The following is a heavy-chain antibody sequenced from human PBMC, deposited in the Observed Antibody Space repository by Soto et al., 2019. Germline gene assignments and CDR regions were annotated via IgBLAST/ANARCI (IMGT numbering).Heavy chain of an antibody. V-gene: IGHV3-33*01. Sequence: QVQLVESGGGVVQPGRSLRLSCAASGFTFSSYGMHWVRQAPGKGLEWVAVIWYDGSNKYYADSVKGRFTISRDNSKNTLYLQMNSLRAEDTAVYYCARDPYYYDSSGYYPLYYFDYWGQGTLVTVSS. CDR3: ARDPYYYDSSGYYPLYYFDY. CDR2: IWYDGSNK. CDR1: GFTFSSYG. D-gene: IGHD3-22*01. J-gene: IGHJ4*02.